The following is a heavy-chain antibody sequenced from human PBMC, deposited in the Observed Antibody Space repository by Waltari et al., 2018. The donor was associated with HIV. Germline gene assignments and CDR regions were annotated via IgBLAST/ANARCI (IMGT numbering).Heavy chain of an antibody. CDR2: VNPNSGNT. D-gene: IGHD3-10*01. Sequence: QVQLVQSGAEVKKPGASVKVSCKASGYTFTSYDINWVRTATGQVLEWMGRVNPNSGNTGYPQKFQGRVTMTRNTSISTAYMELSSLRSEDTAVYYFARGRVQVRGAMYYFDYWGQGTLVTVSS. V-gene: IGHV1-8*01. CDR3: ARGRVQVRGAMYYFDY. CDR1: GYTFTSYD. J-gene: IGHJ4*02.